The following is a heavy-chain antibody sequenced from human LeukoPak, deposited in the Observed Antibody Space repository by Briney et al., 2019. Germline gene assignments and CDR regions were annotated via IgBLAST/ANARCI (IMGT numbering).Heavy chain of an antibody. D-gene: IGHD2-15*01. CDR2: ISSSGSTI. CDR3: AGATRGGSTPFDY. V-gene: IGHV3-48*03. Sequence: SGGSLRFSXAASGFTFSSYEMNWVRQAPGKGLEWVSYISSSGSTIYYADSVKGRFTISRDNAKNSLYLQMNSLRAEDTAVYYCAGATRGGSTPFDYWGQGTLVTVSS. CDR1: GFTFSSYE. J-gene: IGHJ4*02.